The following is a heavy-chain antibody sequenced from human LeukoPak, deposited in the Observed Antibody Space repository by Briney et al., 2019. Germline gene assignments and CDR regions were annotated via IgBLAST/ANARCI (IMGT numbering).Heavy chain of an antibody. J-gene: IGHJ4*02. V-gene: IGHV1-18*01. CDR1: GYSFVLFG. CDR2: INSHNGDT. Sequence: ASVKVSCKASGYSFVLFGVSWVRQAPGQGLEWMGWINSHNGDTKYAERLQGRVFMTTDTSTSTSYMELRSLRSDDTAVYYCARAVSGSLYGDFDFWGQGTLVTVSS. CDR3: ARAVSGSLYGDFDF. D-gene: IGHD1-26*01.